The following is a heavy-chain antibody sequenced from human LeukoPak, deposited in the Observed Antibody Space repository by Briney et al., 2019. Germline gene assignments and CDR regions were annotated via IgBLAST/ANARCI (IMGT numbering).Heavy chain of an antibody. CDR2: IRYDGSNK. D-gene: IGHD3-9*01. Sequence: PGGSLRLSCTASGFTFSSYGMHWVRQAPGKGLEWVAFIRYDGSNKYYADSVKGRFTISRDNSKNTLYLQMNSLRAEDTAVYYCASLLRYFDWSASDYWGQGTLVTVSS. CDR3: ASLLRYFDWSASDY. J-gene: IGHJ4*02. CDR1: GFTFSSYG. V-gene: IGHV3-30*02.